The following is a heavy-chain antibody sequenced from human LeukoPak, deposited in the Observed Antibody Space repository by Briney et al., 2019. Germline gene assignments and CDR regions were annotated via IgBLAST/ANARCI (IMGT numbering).Heavy chain of an antibody. CDR3: ARWPQSDFDY. V-gene: IGHV4-39*01. D-gene: IGHD3-3*01. CDR1: GGSISSSSTY. CDR2: IYYSGST. J-gene: IGHJ4*02. Sequence: PSETLSLTCTVSGGSISSSSTYWGWIRQPPGNGLECIGSIYYSGSTYYNPSVKIRLTMSVDTSKTQFSVKLSSVTAADTAVYYCARWPQSDFDYWGQGTLVTVSS.